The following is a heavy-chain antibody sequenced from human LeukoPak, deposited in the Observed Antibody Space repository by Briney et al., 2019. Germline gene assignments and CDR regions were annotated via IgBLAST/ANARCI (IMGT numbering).Heavy chain of an antibody. Sequence: SETLSLTCTVSGGSISSSSYYWGWIRQPPGKGVEWIGSIYYSGSTYYNPSLKSRVTISVDTSKNQFSLKLSSVTAADTAVYYCAKEVGGYCTNGVCSPNWFDPWGQGTLVTVSS. CDR2: IYYSGST. V-gene: IGHV4-39*01. J-gene: IGHJ5*01. CDR3: AKEVGGYCTNGVCSPNWFDP. D-gene: IGHD2-8*01. CDR1: GGSISSSSYY.